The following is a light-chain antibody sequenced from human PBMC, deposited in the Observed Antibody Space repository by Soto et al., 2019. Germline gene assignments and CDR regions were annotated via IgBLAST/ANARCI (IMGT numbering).Light chain of an antibody. CDR3: CSYAGSLDV. V-gene: IGLV2-11*01. Sequence: QSALTRPRSVSGSPGQSVTISCTGTSSDVGGYNYVSWYQQHPGKAPKLMIYDVSKRPSGVPDRFSGSKSGNTASLTISGLQAEDEADYYCCSYAGSLDVFGTGTKVTVL. CDR2: DVS. CDR1: SSDVGGYNY. J-gene: IGLJ1*01.